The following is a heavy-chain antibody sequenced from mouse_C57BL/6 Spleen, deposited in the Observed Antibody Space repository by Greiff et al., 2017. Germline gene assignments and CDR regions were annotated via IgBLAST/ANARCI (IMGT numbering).Heavy chain of an antibody. J-gene: IGHJ2*01. Sequence: EVMLVESGGDLVKPGGSLKLSCAASGFTFSSYGMSWVRQTPDKRLEWVATISSGGSYTYYPDSVKGRFTISRDNAKNTLYLQMSSLKSEDTAMYYCARQRPDYWGQGTTLTVAS. CDR3: ARQRPDY. CDR1: GFTFSSYG. CDR2: ISSGGSYT. V-gene: IGHV5-6*01.